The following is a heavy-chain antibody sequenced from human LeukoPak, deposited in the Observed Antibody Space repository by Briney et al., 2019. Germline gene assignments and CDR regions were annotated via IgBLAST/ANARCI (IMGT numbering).Heavy chain of an antibody. V-gene: IGHV3-66*01. Sequence: GGSLRLSCAASGFTVSSNYVTWVRQAPGKGLEWVSVIYSGGSTYYADSVKGRFTISRDNSKNTLYLQMNSLRAEDTAVYYCARDEPSPDSTDLDYWGQGTLVTVSS. CDR3: ARDEPSPDSTDLDY. D-gene: IGHD2/OR15-2a*01. J-gene: IGHJ4*02. CDR1: GFTVSSNY. CDR2: IYSGGST.